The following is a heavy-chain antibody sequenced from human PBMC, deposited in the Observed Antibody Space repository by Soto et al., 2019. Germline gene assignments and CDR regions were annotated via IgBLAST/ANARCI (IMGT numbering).Heavy chain of an antibody. J-gene: IGHJ6*02. CDR2: IYYSGST. Sequence: QVQLQESGPGLVKPSQTLSLTCTVSGGSISSGGYYWSWIRQHPGKGLEWIGYIYYSGSTYYNPSLKSRVTISVDTSKNRFSLMLSSVNAADTAVYYFAMSGYSYFYYGMDVWGQGTTVTVSS. CDR3: AMSGYSYFYYGMDV. V-gene: IGHV4-31*03. D-gene: IGHD5-18*01. CDR1: GGSISSGGYY.